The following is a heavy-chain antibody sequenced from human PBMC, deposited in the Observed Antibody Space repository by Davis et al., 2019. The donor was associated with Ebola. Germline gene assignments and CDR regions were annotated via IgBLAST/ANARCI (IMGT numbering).Heavy chain of an antibody. D-gene: IGHD3-16*01. CDR1: GFTLNSYE. V-gene: IGHV3-48*03. CDR2: ISSRGSRI. J-gene: IGHJ6*02. CDR3: AREGDPQTVGYGMDV. Sequence: PGGSLRLSCTASGFTLNSYEMSWVRQAPGKGLEWVSYISSRGSRIYYADSVKGRFTISRDNAKNSLHLEMSSLRAKDTGLYYCAREGDPQTVGYGMDVWGQGTTVTVSS.